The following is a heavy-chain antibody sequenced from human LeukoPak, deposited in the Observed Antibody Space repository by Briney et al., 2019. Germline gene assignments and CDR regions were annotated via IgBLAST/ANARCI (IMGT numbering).Heavy chain of an antibody. CDR1: GGTFSSHA. CDR3: ARDEWLAAAGNWFDP. V-gene: IGHV1-69*05. D-gene: IGHD6-13*01. CDR2: IIPIFGTA. Sequence: SVKVSCKASGGTFSSHAISWVRQAPGQGLEWMGRIIPIFGTANYAQKFQGRVTITTDESTSTAYMELSSLRSEDTAVYYCARDEWLAAAGNWFDPWGQGTLVTVSS. J-gene: IGHJ5*02.